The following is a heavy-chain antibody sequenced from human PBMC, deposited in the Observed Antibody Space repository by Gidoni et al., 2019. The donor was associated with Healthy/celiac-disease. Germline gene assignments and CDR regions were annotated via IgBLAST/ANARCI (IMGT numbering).Heavy chain of an antibody. Sequence: QVQLVESGGGVVQPGGSLRLSCAASGFTFSSYGMHWVRQAPGKGLEWVAFIRYDGSNKYYADSVKGRFTISRDNSKNTLYLQMNSLRAEDTAVYYCAKDLGWGYGDYGGSWFDPWGQGTLVTVSS. CDR1: GFTFSSYG. V-gene: IGHV3-30*02. CDR2: IRYDGSNK. J-gene: IGHJ5*02. D-gene: IGHD4-17*01. CDR3: AKDLGWGYGDYGGSWFDP.